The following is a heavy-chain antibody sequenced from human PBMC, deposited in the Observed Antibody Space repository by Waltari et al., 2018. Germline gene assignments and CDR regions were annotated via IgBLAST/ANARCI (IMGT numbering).Heavy chain of an antibody. Sequence: QVQLQQWGAGLLKPSETLSLTCAVYGGSFSCYYLSWIRPPPGKGLEWIGEINHSGSTTYNPSLKSRVTISLDTSKNQFSLKLSSVTAADTAVYYCARRRVGATFYYYYYMDVWGKGTTVTISS. CDR2: INHSGST. D-gene: IGHD1-26*01. V-gene: IGHV4-34*01. CDR1: GGSFSCYY. CDR3: ARRRVGATFYYYYYMDV. J-gene: IGHJ6*03.